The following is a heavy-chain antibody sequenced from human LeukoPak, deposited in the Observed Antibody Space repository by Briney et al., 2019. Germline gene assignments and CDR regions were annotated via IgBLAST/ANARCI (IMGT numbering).Heavy chain of an antibody. Sequence: PGGSLRLSCAASGFTFSNYWMSWVRQAPGKGLEWVANIKQDGSEKYYVDSVKGRFTISRDNAKTSLYLQMNSLRAEDTAVYYCAKEATVVTPLFDYWGQGTLVTVSS. CDR1: GFTFSNYW. CDR3: AKEATVVTPLFDY. CDR2: IKQDGSEK. D-gene: IGHD4-23*01. V-gene: IGHV3-7*03. J-gene: IGHJ4*02.